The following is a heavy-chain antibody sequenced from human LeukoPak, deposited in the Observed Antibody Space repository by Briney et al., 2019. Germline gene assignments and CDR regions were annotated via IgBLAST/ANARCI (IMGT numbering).Heavy chain of an antibody. D-gene: IGHD6-19*01. CDR1: GFTFSNYA. CDR2: ISGSGSNT. Sequence: GGSLRLSCAASGFTFSNYAMSWVRQAPGKGLEWVSAISGSGSNTYYADSVTGRFTISRDSSKNTLCLQMNSLRAEDTAVYYCAKAAVAGVKYYFDYWGQGTLVTVSS. J-gene: IGHJ4*02. V-gene: IGHV3-23*01. CDR3: AKAAVAGVKYYFDY.